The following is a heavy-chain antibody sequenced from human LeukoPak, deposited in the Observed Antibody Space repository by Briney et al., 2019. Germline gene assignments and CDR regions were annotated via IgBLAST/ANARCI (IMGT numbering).Heavy chain of an antibody. Sequence: SETLSLTCTVSGGSISSSSYYWGWIRQPPGQGLEWIGYIYYSGSTNYNPSLKSRVTISVDTSKNQFSLKLSSVTAADTAVYYCARGLAARTYSSRYYFDYWGQGTLVTVSS. J-gene: IGHJ4*02. CDR3: ARGLAARTYSSRYYFDY. D-gene: IGHD6-13*01. V-gene: IGHV4-61*05. CDR1: GGSISSSSYY. CDR2: IYYSGST.